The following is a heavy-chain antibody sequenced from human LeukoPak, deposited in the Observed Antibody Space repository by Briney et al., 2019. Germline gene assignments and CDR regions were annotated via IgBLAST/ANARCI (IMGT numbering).Heavy chain of an antibody. CDR3: ARGSYFYGSGSFMGSDY. Sequence: ASVKVSCKASGYTFTNYAIHWVRQAPGQRLEWMGWINAGNGNTEYSQNLQDRVTITRDTSATTAYMELSSLRSEDTAVYYCARGSYFYGSGSFMGSDYWGQGTLVTVSS. CDR1: GYTFTNYA. J-gene: IGHJ4*02. CDR2: INAGNGNT. D-gene: IGHD3-10*01. V-gene: IGHV1-3*01.